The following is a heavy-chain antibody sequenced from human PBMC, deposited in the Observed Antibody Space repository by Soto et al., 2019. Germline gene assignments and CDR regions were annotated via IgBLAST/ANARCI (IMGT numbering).Heavy chain of an antibody. Sequence: SETLALTCTVSGGSVSSGRDYWSWIRQPPGKGLEWIGYIYYSGSTNYNPSLKSRVTISVDTSKNQFSLKLSSVTAADTAVYYCARDSGLRFLEWMYYGMDVWGQGTTVTVSS. CDR1: GGSVSSGRDY. CDR2: IYYSGST. V-gene: IGHV4-61*01. D-gene: IGHD3-3*01. J-gene: IGHJ6*02. CDR3: ARDSGLRFLEWMYYGMDV.